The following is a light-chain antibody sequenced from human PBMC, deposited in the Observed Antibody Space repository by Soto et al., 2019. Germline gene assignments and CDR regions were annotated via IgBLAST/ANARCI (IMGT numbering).Light chain of an antibody. CDR2: AAS. Sequence: DIQMTQSPSSLSASVGDRVTITCRASQTISTYLNWYQQNPGKAPKLLIYAASSLQSGVPSRFSGSGSGTDFNLTISSLQPEDFATYYCHQSSDIPYTFGQGTKLEIK. V-gene: IGKV1-39*01. CDR3: HQSSDIPYT. J-gene: IGKJ2*01. CDR1: QTISTY.